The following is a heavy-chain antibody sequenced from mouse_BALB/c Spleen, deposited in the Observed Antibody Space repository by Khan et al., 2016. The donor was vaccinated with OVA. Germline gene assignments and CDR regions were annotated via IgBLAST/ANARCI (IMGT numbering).Heavy chain of an antibody. CDR2: SAPGSGSI. Sequence: DLVRPGASVKLSCKASGYTFTSYWINWVKQRPGQGIEWIGRSAPGSGSIHYTEVLKGKATLTVDQSSSTAYMQLSSLSYEDSAVFFCTSENSYGRTCYAMDYWGQGTSVTVSS. V-gene: IGHV1S41*01. CDR3: TSENSYGRTCYAMDY. J-gene: IGHJ4*01. D-gene: IGHD1-1*01. CDR1: GYTFTSYW.